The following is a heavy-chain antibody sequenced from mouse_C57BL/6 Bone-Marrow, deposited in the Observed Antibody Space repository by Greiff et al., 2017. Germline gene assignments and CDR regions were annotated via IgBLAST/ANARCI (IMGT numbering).Heavy chain of an antibody. V-gene: IGHV14-3*01. CDR1: GFNIKNTY. Sequence: VHVKQSVAELVRPGASVKLSCTASGFNIKNTYMHLVKQRPEQVLEWIGRIDPANGNTKYAPKFQGKATITADTSSNTAYLQLSSLTSEDTAIYYCARDTYYSFDYWGQGTTLTVSS. J-gene: IGHJ2*01. D-gene: IGHD2-12*01. CDR3: ARDTYYSFDY. CDR2: IDPANGNT.